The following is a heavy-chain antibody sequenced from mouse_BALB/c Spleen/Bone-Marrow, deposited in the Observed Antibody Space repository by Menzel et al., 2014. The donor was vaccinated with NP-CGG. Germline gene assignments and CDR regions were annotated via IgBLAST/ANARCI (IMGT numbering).Heavy chain of an antibody. CDR3: ARGNGGAWLAY. J-gene: IGHJ3*01. CDR2: IYPGNVNT. Sequence: QAQLQQSGPELVKPGASVRISCKASGYTFTSYYIHWVKQRPGQGPEWIGWIYPGNVNTKYNEKFKGKATLTADKSSSTAYMQLSSLTSEDSAVYFCARGNGGAWLAYWGQGTLVTVSA. CDR1: GYTFTSYY. V-gene: IGHV1S56*01.